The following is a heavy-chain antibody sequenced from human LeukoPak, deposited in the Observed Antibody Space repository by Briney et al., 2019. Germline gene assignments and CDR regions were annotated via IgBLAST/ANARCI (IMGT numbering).Heavy chain of an antibody. J-gene: IGHJ4*02. D-gene: IGHD6-13*01. CDR3: ARETRSLVIGAAAGPWNY. Sequence: GASVKVSCKASGYTLTNYGISWVRQAPGQGLEWMGWISAYSGNTNYAQKFQDRVTMTRDTSTSTVYMELSSLRSEDTAVYYCARETRSLVIGAAAGPWNYWGQGTLVTVSS. CDR1: GYTLTNYG. CDR2: ISAYSGNT. V-gene: IGHV1-18*01.